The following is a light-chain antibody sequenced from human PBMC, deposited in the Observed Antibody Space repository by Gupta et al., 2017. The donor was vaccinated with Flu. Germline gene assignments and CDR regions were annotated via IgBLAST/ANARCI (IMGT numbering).Light chain of an antibody. V-gene: IGKV1-39*01. Sequence: DIQMTHSPSSLSASVGDRVTITCRARQSISTYLNWYQQKPGKAPKLLIYAASSLQSGVPSRFSGSGSGTAFTLTISSLQPEDSATYYCHQSYRPVFTFGPGTKLDI. CDR1: QSISTY. CDR3: HQSYRPVFT. CDR2: AAS. J-gene: IGKJ3*01.